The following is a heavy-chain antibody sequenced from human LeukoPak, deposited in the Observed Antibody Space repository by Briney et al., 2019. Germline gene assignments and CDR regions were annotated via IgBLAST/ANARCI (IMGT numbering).Heavy chain of an antibody. V-gene: IGHV3-21*01. Sequence: SSMSSSSSYIYYADSVKGRFTISRDNAKNSLYLQMNSLRAEDTALYYCARGGFVDTAMVPFDYWGQGTLVTVSS. CDR3: ARGGFVDTAMVPFDY. J-gene: IGHJ4*02. CDR2: MSSSSSYI. D-gene: IGHD5-18*01.